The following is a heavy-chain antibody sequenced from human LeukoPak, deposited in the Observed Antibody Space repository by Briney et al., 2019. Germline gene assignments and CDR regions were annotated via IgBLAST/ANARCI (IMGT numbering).Heavy chain of an antibody. CDR3: AGSYLGYCSSTSCYGGGGVDY. Sequence: SETLSLTCTVSGGSISSSSYYWGWIRQPPGKGLEWIGSIYYSGSTYYNPSLKSRVTISVDTSKNQFSLKLSSVTAADTAVYYCAGSYLGYCSSTSCYGGGGVDYWGQGTLVTVSS. V-gene: IGHV4-39*01. CDR1: GGSISSSSYY. J-gene: IGHJ4*02. CDR2: IYYSGST. D-gene: IGHD2-2*01.